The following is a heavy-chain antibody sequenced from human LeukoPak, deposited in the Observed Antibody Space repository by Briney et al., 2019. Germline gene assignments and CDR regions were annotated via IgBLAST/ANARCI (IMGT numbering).Heavy chain of an antibody. V-gene: IGHV1-18*01. CDR3: ARTRYCSTPYSSSCPVDY. D-gene: IGHD6-13*01. CDR2: ISAYNGNT. J-gene: IGHJ4*02. CDR1: GYTFTSYG. Sequence: ASVKVSCKASGYTFTSYGISWVRQAPGQGLEWMGWISAYNGNTNYAQKLQGRVTMTTDTSTSTAYMELRSLRSDDTAVYYCARTRYCSTPYSSSCPVDYWGQGTLVTVSS.